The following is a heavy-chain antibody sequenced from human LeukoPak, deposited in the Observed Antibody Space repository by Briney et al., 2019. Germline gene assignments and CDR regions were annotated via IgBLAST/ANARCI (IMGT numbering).Heavy chain of an antibody. V-gene: IGHV3-33*01. CDR2: IWYDGGNK. Sequence: PGRSLRLSCAASGFTFSNYNMHWVRQAPGKGLEWVAVIWYDGGNKYCADSVKGRFTFSRDNSKNTLYLQMNGLRAEDTAVYYCARGSGDAFDIWGQGTMVTVSS. CDR3: ARGSGDAFDI. CDR1: GFTFSNYN. J-gene: IGHJ3*02.